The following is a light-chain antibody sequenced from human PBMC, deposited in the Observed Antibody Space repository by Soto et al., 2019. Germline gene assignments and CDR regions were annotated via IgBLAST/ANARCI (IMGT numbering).Light chain of an antibody. CDR3: QQYGYSPIT. J-gene: IGKJ5*01. V-gene: IGKV3-20*01. CDR1: QSVGSNF. Sequence: VLTQSPGTLSLSPGERANLSCRASQSVGSNFLAWYQQKPGQAPRLLIYGASSRATGIADRFSGSGSGTDFTLTISRLEPEDFALYYCQQYGYSPITFGQGTRLEI. CDR2: GAS.